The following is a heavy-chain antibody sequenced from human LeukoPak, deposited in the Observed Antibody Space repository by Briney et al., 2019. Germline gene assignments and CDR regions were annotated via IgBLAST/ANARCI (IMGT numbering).Heavy chain of an antibody. V-gene: IGHV3-21*01. CDR3: ARDDCSGGSCYSYYYYGMDV. CDR2: ISSSSSYI. CDR1: GFTFSSYS. Sequence: GGSLRLSCAASGFTFSSYSMNWVRQAPGKGLEWVSSISSSSSYIYYADSVKGRFTISRDNAKNSLYLQVNSLRAEDTAVYYCARDDCSGGSCYSYYYYGMDVWGRGTTVTVSS. J-gene: IGHJ6*02. D-gene: IGHD2-15*01.